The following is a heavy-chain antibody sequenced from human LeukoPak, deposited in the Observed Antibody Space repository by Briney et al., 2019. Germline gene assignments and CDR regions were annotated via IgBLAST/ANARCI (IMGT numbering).Heavy chain of an antibody. CDR3: ARHRFLTEDYSTTPNNWFDP. J-gene: IGHJ5*02. V-gene: IGHV4-4*09. Sequence: SETLSLTCTVSGGSISSYYWSWIRQPPGKGLEWIGYIYTSGSTNYNPSLKSRVTISVDTSKNQFSLKLSSVTAADTAVYYRARHRFLTEDYSTTPNNWFDPWGQGTLVTVSS. CDR2: IYTSGST. CDR1: GGSISSYY. D-gene: IGHD3-9*01.